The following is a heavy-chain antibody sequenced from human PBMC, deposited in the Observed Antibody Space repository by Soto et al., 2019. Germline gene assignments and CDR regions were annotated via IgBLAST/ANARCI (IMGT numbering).Heavy chain of an antibody. CDR1: GFTFSSYA. CDR2: ISYDGSNK. D-gene: IGHD1-7*01. V-gene: IGHV3-30-3*01. Sequence: QVQLVESGGGVVQPGRSLRLSCAASGFTFSSYAMHCVRKAPGQGLEWVALISYDGSNKYYADSVKGRFTISRDNSKNTLYLQMNSLRPEDTAVYHCARDQGGTTLYYHGMDVWGQGTTVTVSS. CDR3: ARDQGGTTLYYHGMDV. J-gene: IGHJ6*02.